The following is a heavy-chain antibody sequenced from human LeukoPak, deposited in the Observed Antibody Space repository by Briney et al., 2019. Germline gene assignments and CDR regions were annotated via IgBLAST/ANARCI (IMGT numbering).Heavy chain of an antibody. CDR2: IYYSGST. CDR3: ARGFDCSSTSCYEFGY. CDR1: GGSISSYY. V-gene: IGHV4-59*12. J-gene: IGHJ4*02. D-gene: IGHD2-2*01. Sequence: SETLSLTCTVSGGSISSYYWSWIRQPPGKGLEWIGYIYYSGSTNYNPSLKGRVTISVDTSKNQFSLKLSSVTAADTAVYYCARGFDCSSTSCYEFGYWGQGTLVTVSS.